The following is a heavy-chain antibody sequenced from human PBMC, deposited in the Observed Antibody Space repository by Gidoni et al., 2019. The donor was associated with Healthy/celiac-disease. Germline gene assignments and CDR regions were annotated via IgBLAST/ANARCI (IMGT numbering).Heavy chain of an antibody. Sequence: EVQLVESGGVVVPPGGSLSLSCASSGFTFDASTMPWVRQAPGKGLEGVSLSGWDGGSTYYADSVKCRFTISRDNSKNSLYLQMNSLRTEDTALYYCAKGGPYDILTGSLDYWGQGTLVTVSS. V-gene: IGHV3-43*01. CDR3: AKGGPYDILTGSLDY. CDR1: GFTFDAST. J-gene: IGHJ4*02. D-gene: IGHD3-9*01. CDR2: SGWDGGST.